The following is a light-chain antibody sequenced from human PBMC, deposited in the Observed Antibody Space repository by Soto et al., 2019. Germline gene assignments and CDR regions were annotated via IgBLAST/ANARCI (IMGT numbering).Light chain of an antibody. CDR1: QSVSNNY. CDR2: GAS. CDR3: QHYNNWPT. J-gene: IGKJ1*01. Sequence: EIVLTQSPGTLSLSPGERATLSCRASQSVSNNYLAWYQQKPGQAPRLLIYGASNRATGIPDRFSGSGSGTDFTLTISSLQSEDFALYYCQHYNNWPTFGQGTKVDIK. V-gene: IGKV3-20*01.